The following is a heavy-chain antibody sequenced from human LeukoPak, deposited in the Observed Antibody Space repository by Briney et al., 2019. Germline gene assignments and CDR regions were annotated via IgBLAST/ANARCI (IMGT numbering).Heavy chain of an antibody. CDR3: ASSIFGVVPIDY. D-gene: IGHD3-3*01. Sequence: SETLSLTCTVSGGSISSYYWSWIGQPPGKGLEWIGYIYYSGSTNYNPSLKSRVTISVDTSKNQFSLKLSSVTAADTAVYYCASSIFGVVPIDYWGQGTLVTVSS. V-gene: IGHV4-59*01. CDR1: GGSISSYY. CDR2: IYYSGST. J-gene: IGHJ4*02.